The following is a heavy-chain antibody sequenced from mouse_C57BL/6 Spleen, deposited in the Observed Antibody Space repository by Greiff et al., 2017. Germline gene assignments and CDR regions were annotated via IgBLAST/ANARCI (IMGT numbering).Heavy chain of an antibody. CDR1: GFSLTSYG. CDR3: ARHAYYSYAMDY. J-gene: IGHJ4*01. CDR2: IWSDGST. V-gene: IGHV2-6-1*01. D-gene: IGHD2-10*01. Sequence: VKLMESGPGLVAPSPSLSITCTVSGFSLTSYGVHWVRQPPGKGLEWLVVIWSDGSTTYNSALKSGLSISKDNSKSQVFLKMNSLQTDDTAMYYCARHAYYSYAMDYWGQGTSVTVSS.